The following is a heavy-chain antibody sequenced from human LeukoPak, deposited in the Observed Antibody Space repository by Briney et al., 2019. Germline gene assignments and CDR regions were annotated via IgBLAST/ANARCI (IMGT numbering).Heavy chain of an antibody. J-gene: IGHJ4*02. V-gene: IGHV3-23*01. CDR3: AKASYYYDSSDRFDY. Sequence: GGSLRLSCAASGFTFNSYAMSWVRQAPGKGLEWVSAISGSGDNTYYSDSMKGRFTISRDNSKNTLSLQMNSLRAEDTAVYYCAKASYYYDSSDRFDYWGQGTLVTVSS. CDR1: GFTFNSYA. CDR2: ISGSGDNT. D-gene: IGHD3-22*01.